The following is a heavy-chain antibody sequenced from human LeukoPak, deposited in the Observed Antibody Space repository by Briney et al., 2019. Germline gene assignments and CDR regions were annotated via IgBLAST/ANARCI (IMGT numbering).Heavy chain of an antibody. CDR2: INHSGST. CDR3: AGATFGETIDAFDI. V-gene: IGHV4-34*01. CDR1: GGSFSGYY. Sequence: SETLSLTCAVYGGSFSGYYWSWIRQPPGKGLEWIGEINHSGSTNYNPSLKSRVTISVDTSKNQFSLKLSSVTAADTAVYYCAGATFGETIDAFDIWGQGTMVTVSS. J-gene: IGHJ3*02. D-gene: IGHD3-16*01.